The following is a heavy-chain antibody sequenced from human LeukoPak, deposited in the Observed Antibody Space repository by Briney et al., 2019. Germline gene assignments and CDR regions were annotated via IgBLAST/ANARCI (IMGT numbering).Heavy chain of an antibody. J-gene: IGHJ4*02. V-gene: IGHV4-61*01. CDR3: ARDSAAGTPFDY. CDR2: IYYSGST. D-gene: IGHD6-13*01. Sequence: KPSETLSLTCTVSGGSVSSGSYYWSWIRQPPGKGLEWIGYIYYSGSTNYNPSLKSRVTISVDTSKNQFSLKLSSVTAADTAVYYCARDSAAGTPFDYWGQGTLVAVSS. CDR1: GGSVSSGSYY.